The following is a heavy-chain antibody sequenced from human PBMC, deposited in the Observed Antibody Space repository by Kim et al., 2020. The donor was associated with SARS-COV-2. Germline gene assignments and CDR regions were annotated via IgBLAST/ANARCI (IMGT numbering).Heavy chain of an antibody. D-gene: IGHD3-10*01. Sequence: SETLSLTCTVSGGSISSSSYYWGWIRQPPGKGLEWIGSIYYSGSTYYNPSLKSRVTISVDTSKNQFSLKLSSVTAADTAVYYCARDGTVYGSGRGPYGM. CDR1: GGSISSSSYY. CDR2: IYYSGST. CDR3: ARDGTVYGSGRGPYGM. V-gene: IGHV4-39*07. J-gene: IGHJ6*01.